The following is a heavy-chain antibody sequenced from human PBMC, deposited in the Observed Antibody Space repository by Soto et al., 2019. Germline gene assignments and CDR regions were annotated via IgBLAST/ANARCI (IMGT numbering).Heavy chain of an antibody. V-gene: IGHV3-43*01. CDR3: AKGSGSYYGYYYYGMDV. CDR2: ISWDGGST. D-gene: IGHD1-26*01. J-gene: IGHJ6*02. CDR1: GFTFDDYT. Sequence: GGSLRLSCAAAGFTFDDYTMHWVRQAPGKGLEWVSLISWDGGSTYYADSVKGRFTISRDNSKNSLYLQMNSLRTEDTALYYCAKGSGSYYGYYYYGMDVWGQGTTVIVAS.